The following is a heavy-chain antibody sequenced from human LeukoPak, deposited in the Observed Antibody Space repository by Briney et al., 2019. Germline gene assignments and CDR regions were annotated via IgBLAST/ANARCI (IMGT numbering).Heavy chain of an antibody. V-gene: IGHV3-23*01. CDR1: GFTFSSYA. CDR3: AKGGRSSGWILYYFDY. D-gene: IGHD6-19*01. Sequence: GGSLRLSCAASGFTFSSYAMSWVRQAPGKGLEWDSAISGSGGSTYYADSVKGRFTISRDNSKNTLYLQMNSLRAEDTAVYYCAKGGRSSGWILYYFDYWGQGTLVTVSS. CDR2: ISGSGGST. J-gene: IGHJ4*02.